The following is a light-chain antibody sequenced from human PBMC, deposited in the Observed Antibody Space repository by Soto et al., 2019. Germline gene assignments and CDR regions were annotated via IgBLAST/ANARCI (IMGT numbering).Light chain of an antibody. CDR2: GNS. CDR1: SSNIGAGYD. Sequence: QSVLTQPPSVSGAPGQRVTISCTGSSSNIGAGYDVHWYQQLPGTAPKLLIYGNSTRPSGVPDRFSGSKSGTSASLAITGLHAEDEADYYCQSYDSSLSGWGVFGGGTKLTVL. CDR3: QSYDSSLSGWGV. V-gene: IGLV1-40*01. J-gene: IGLJ3*02.